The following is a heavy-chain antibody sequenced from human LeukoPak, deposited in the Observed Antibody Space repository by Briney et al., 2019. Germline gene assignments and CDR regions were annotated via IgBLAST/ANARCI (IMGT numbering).Heavy chain of an antibody. D-gene: IGHD7-27*01. Sequence: PSETLSLTCTVSGGSISSYYWSWIRQPPGKGLEWIGYIYYSGSTNYKPSLKSRVTISVDTSKNQFPLKLSSVTAADTAVYYCAVAPSGAFDIWGQGTMVTVSS. CDR1: GGSISSYY. J-gene: IGHJ3*02. V-gene: IGHV4-59*01. CDR2: IYYSGST. CDR3: AVAPSGAFDI.